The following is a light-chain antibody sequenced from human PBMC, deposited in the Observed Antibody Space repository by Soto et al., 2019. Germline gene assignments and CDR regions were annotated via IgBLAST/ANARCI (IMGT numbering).Light chain of an antibody. CDR3: SSYPSSSTLVV. CDR2: DVS. CDR1: SSDVGGYNY. J-gene: IGLJ2*01. Sequence: QSALTQPASVSGSPGQSITISCTGTSSDVGGYNYVSWYQQHPGKAPNLMIYDVSNRPSGVSNRFSGSKSGNTASLTLSGLQAEDEADYYCSSYPSSSTLVVFGGGTKLTVL. V-gene: IGLV2-14*01.